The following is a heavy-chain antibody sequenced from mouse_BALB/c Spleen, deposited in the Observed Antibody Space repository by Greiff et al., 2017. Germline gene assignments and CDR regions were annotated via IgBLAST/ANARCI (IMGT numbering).Heavy chain of an antibody. V-gene: IGHV5-9-4*01. Sequence: EVMLVESGGGLVKPGGSLKLSCAASGFTFSSYAMSWVRQSPEKRLEWVAEISSGGSYTYYPDTVTGRFTISRDNAKNTLYLEMSSLRSEDTAMYYCARAGDYDAMDYWGQGTSVTVSS. CDR3: ARAGDYDAMDY. J-gene: IGHJ4*01. CDR1: GFTFSSYA. CDR2: ISSGGSYT. D-gene: IGHD3-3*01.